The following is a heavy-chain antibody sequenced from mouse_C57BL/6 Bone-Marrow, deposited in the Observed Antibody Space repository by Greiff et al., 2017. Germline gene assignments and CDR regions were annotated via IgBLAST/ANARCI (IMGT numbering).Heavy chain of an antibody. CDR2: IDPSDSYT. Sequence: VQLQQPGAELVKPGASVKLSCKASGYTFTSYWMQWVKQRPGQGLEWIGEIDPSDSYTNYNQKFKGKATLTVDTSSSTAYMQLSSLTSEDSAVYYCAGSLYFDYWGQGTTLTVSS. CDR3: AGSLYFDY. D-gene: IGHD1-1*01. J-gene: IGHJ2*01. V-gene: IGHV1-50*01. CDR1: GYTFTSYW.